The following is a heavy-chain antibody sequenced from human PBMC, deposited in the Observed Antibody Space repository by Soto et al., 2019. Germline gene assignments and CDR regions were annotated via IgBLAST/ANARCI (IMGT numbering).Heavy chain of an antibody. V-gene: IGHV4-34*01. CDR3: ARFPYSSGTLDY. CDR1: GGSFSGYY. J-gene: IGHJ4*02. D-gene: IGHD6-19*01. Sequence: QVQLQQWGAGLLKPSETLSLTCAVYGGSFSGYYWSWIRQPPGKGLEWIGEINHSGSTNYNPSLKSRVTISVDTSKNQFSLKLSSVTAADTAVYYCARFPYSSGTLDYWGQGTLVTVSS. CDR2: INHSGST.